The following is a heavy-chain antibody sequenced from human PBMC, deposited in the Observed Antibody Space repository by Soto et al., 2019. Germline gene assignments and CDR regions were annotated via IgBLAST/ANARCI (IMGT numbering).Heavy chain of an antibody. V-gene: IGHV4-39*01. CDR1: GGSISSSSYY. J-gene: IGHJ6*02. CDR2: IYYSGST. D-gene: IGHD3-9*01. Sequence: QLQLQESGPGLVKPSETLSLTCTVSGGSISSSSYYWGWIRQPPGKGMEWIGSIYYSGSTYYNPSPTSRVTISVDASKNQFSLKLGSAPAADTAVYYCARLSPGVRYFDWYGYYYYGIDVWGQGTTVTVSS. CDR3: ARLSPGVRYFDWYGYYYYGIDV.